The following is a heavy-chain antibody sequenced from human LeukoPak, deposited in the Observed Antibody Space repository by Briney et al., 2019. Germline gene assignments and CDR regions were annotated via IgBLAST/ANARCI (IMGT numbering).Heavy chain of an antibody. CDR2: IRYDGSNK. D-gene: IGHD5-24*01. CDR1: AFTFSSYW. V-gene: IGHV3-30*02. Sequence: GGSLRLSCAASAFTFSSYWMTWVRQAPGKGLEWVAFIRYDGSNKYYADSVKGRFTISRDNSKNTLYLQMNSLRAEDTAVYYCAKERDGYNYFGYWGQGTLVTVSS. J-gene: IGHJ4*02. CDR3: AKERDGYNYFGY.